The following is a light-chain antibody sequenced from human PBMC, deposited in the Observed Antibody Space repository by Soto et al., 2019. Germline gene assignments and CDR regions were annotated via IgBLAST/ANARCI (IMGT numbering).Light chain of an antibody. V-gene: IGKV1-39*01. CDR2: AAS. CDR3: QQSYSTPLT. J-gene: IGKJ4*01. CDR1: QSISSY. Sequence: DIQMTQSPSSLSASVGDRVTITCRASQSISSYLNWYQQKPGKDPKLLIYAASSLQSGFTSRFSGSGSGTEFTLTMRSLQPEDFAAYYCQQSYSTPLTFGGGTKVEIK.